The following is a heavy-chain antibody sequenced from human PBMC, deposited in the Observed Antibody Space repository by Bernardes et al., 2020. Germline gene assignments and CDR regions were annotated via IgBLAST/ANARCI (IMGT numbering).Heavy chain of an antibody. V-gene: IGHV3-13*01. CDR3: ARGTLGGDAFDI. CDR2: IGTAGDT. D-gene: IGHD3-16*01. CDR1: GFTLSRYD. Sequence: GSLSLSCAASGFTLSRYDMHWVRPATGKGLEWVSAIGTAGDTYYPGSVKGRFTISRENAKNSLYLQMNSLRAGDTAVYYCARGTLGGDAFDIWGQGTMVTVSS. J-gene: IGHJ3*02.